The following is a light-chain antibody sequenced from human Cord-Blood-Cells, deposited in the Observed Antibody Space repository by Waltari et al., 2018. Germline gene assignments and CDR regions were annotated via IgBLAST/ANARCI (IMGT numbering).Light chain of an antibody. V-gene: IGKV1D-8*01. CDR3: QQYYSFPFT. J-gene: IGKJ3*01. Sequence: VIWMTQSPSLLSASTGDRVTISCRMSQDISIYLAWYQQKPGKAPELLIYAASTLQSGVPSRFSGSGSGTDFTLTISCLQSEDFATYYCQQYYSFPFTFGPGTKVDIK. CDR1: QDISIY. CDR2: AAS.